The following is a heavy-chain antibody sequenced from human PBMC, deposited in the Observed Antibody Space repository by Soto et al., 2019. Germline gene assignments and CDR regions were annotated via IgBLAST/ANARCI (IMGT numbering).Heavy chain of an antibody. CDR3: TTDVVAAGHFDY. CDR1: GFTFNMAW. D-gene: IGHD2-2*01. Sequence: GGSLRLSCAASGFTFNMAWMSWVRQAPGKGLEWVGRIKSKIDVGTTDYAAPVKGRFAISRDDSKNTLYLQMNSLKTEDTAVYYCTTDVVAAGHFDYWGQGTLVTVSS. CDR2: IKSKIDVGTT. J-gene: IGHJ4*02. V-gene: IGHV3-15*01.